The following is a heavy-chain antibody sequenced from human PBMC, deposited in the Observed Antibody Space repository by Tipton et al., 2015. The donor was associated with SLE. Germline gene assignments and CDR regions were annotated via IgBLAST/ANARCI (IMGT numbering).Heavy chain of an antibody. CDR3: ARHYDSSGYDAFDI. D-gene: IGHD3-22*01. V-gene: IGHV4-39*01. J-gene: IGHJ3*02. CDR1: GGSISSSSYY. CDR2: ICYSGST. Sequence: TLSLTCTVSGGSISSSSYYWGWIRQPPGKGLEWIGSICYSGSTYYNPSLRSRVTISVDTSKNQFSLKLSSVTAADTAVYYCARHYDSSGYDAFDIWGQGTMVTVSS.